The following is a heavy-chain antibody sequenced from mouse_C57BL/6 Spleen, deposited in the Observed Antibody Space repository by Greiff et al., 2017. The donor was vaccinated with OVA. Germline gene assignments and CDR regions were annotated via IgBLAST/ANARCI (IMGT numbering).Heavy chain of an antibody. J-gene: IGHJ4*01. Sequence: VQLVESGPGLVQPSQSLSITCTVSGFSLTSYGVHWVRQSPGKGLEWLGVIWRGGSTDYTAAFMSRLSITKDNSKSQVFFKMNSLQADDTAIYYCAKNIYYYGSSYGYAMDYWGQGTSVTVSS. V-gene: IGHV2-5*01. D-gene: IGHD1-1*01. CDR2: IWRGGST. CDR3: AKNIYYYGSSYGYAMDY. CDR1: GFSLTSYG.